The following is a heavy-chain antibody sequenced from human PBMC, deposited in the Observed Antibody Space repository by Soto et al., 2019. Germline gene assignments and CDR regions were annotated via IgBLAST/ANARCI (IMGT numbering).Heavy chain of an antibody. CDR1: GVSISSSSYY. V-gene: IGHV4-39*01. J-gene: IGHJ4*02. CDR2: IYYSGST. D-gene: IGHD3-22*01. Sequence: SETLSLTFTVSGVSISSSSYYWGWIRQPPGKGLAGFGSIYYSGSTYYNPSLKSRVTISVDTSKNQFSLKLSSVTAADTAVYYCARHVGMVEYYYDSSGYYSTGAPFNYWGQGTLVT. CDR3: ARHVGMVEYYYDSSGYYSTGAPFNY.